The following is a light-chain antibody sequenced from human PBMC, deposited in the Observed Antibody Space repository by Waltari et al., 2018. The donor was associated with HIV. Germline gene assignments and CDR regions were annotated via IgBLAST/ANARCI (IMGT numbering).Light chain of an antibody. J-gene: IGLJ1*01. V-gene: IGLV2-14*01. CDR2: EVS. CDR3: SSYTSSSPYA. Sequence: QSALTQPASVSGPPGQSITISCTGTSSLVGGYTYVSWYQQHPGKAPKLMIYEVSNRPSGVSNRFSGAKSGNTASLTISGLQAEDEADYYCSSYTSSSPYAFGTGTKVTVL. CDR1: SSLVGGYTY.